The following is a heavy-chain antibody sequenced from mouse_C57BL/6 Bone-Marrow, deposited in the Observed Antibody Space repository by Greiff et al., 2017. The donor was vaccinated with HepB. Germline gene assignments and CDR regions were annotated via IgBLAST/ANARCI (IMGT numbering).Heavy chain of an antibody. CDR3: AREYYYGSSLFAY. CDR1: GYSITSGYY. Sequence: EESGPGLVKPSQSLSLTCSVTGYSITSGYYWNWIRQFPGNKLQWMGYISYDGSNNYNPSLKNRISITRDTSKNQFFLKLNSVTTEDTATYYCAREYYYGSSLFAYWGQGTLVTVSA. V-gene: IGHV3-6*01. CDR2: ISYDGSN. D-gene: IGHD1-1*01. J-gene: IGHJ3*01.